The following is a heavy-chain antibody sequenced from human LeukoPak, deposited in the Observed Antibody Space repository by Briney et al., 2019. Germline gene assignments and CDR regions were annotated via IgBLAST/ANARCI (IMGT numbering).Heavy chain of an antibody. V-gene: IGHV4-39*01. CDR3: ARASSSWYFALNY. Sequence: PSETLSLTCTVSGGSISSSSYYRGWIRQPPGKGLEWIGSIYYSGSTYYNPSLKSRVTISVDTSKNQFSLKLSSVTAADTAVYCCARASSSWYFALNYWGQGTLVTVSS. CDR1: GGSISSSSYY. J-gene: IGHJ4*02. CDR2: IYYSGST. D-gene: IGHD6-13*01.